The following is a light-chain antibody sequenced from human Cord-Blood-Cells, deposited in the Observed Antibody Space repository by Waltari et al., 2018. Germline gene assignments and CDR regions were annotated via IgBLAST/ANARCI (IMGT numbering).Light chain of an antibody. CDR1: SSDVGGYNY. CDR2: DVS. V-gene: IGLV2-11*01. CDR3: CSYAGSYTFV. Sequence: QSAPTQPRPVSGSPGQSVTISCTGPSSDVGGYNYVSWYQQHPGKAPKLMIYDVSKRPSGVPDRFSGSKSGNTASLTISGLQAEDEADYYCCSYAGSYTFVFGTGTKVTVL. J-gene: IGLJ1*01.